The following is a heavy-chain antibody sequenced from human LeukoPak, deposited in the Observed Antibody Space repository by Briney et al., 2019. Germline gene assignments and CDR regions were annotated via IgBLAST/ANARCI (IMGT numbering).Heavy chain of an antibody. V-gene: IGHV4-34*01. CDR1: GGSLSDHY. CDR2: INHSGST. CDR3: ARGRVLVDY. J-gene: IGHJ4*02. D-gene: IGHD2-21*01. Sequence: PSETLSLTCVVYGGSLSDHYWSWIRQPPGKGLEWIGEINHSGSTNYNPSLKSRVTISQDTSKNQFSLKMTSVIAADTAVYYCARGRVLVDYWGQGTLVTVSS.